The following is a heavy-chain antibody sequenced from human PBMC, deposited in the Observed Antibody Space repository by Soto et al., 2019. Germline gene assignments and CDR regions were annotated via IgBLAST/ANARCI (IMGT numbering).Heavy chain of an antibody. J-gene: IGHJ4*02. D-gene: IGHD1-1*01. Sequence: QVQLVQSGAEVKKPGSSVKVSCKASGGTFSSYTISWVRQAPGQGLEWMGRIIPILGIANYAQKFQGRVTITADKSTSTAYMELRSLRSEDTAVYYCASTWDGTTNDYWGQGTLVTVSS. V-gene: IGHV1-69*02. CDR2: IIPILGIA. CDR3: ASTWDGTTNDY. CDR1: GGTFSSYT.